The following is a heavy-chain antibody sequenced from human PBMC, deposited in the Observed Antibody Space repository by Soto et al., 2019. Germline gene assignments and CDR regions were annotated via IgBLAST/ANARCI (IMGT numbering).Heavy chain of an antibody. CDR2: INPSGGST. V-gene: IGHV1-46*03. CDR1: GYTFTSYY. J-gene: IGHJ3*02. D-gene: IGHD2-2*01. Sequence: GASVKVSCKASGYTFTSYYMHWVRQAPGQGLEWMGIINPSGGSTSYAQKFQGRVTMTRDTSTSTVYMELSSLRSEDTAVYYCARGPSRYCSSTSCYAGAFDIWGQGTMVTVS. CDR3: ARGPSRYCSSTSCYAGAFDI.